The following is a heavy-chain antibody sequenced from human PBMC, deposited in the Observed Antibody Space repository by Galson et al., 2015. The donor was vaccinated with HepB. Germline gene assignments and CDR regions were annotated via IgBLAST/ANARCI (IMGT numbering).Heavy chain of an antibody. V-gene: IGHV3-7*03. CDR3: ARVGWELRPLAY. D-gene: IGHD1-26*01. Sequence: SLRLSCAASGFIFTDNWMDWVRQAPGKGLEWVANINDDGSQKYYVDSVKGRFTISRDNAKNSVYLQMNSLRAGDTAVYYCARVGWELRPLAYWGQGTLVTVSS. CDR2: INDDGSQK. J-gene: IGHJ4*02. CDR1: GFIFTDNW.